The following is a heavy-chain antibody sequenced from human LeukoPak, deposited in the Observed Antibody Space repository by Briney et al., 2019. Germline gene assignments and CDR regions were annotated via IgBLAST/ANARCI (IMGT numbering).Heavy chain of an antibody. CDR2: INQDGSER. CDR1: GFTFSSYW. J-gene: IGHJ6*02. V-gene: IGHV3-7*01. CDR3: ARGNAMGV. Sequence: GGSLRLSCAASGFTFSSYWMTWIRQAPGKGLEWVANINQDGSERYYVDSVKGRFTISRDNAKNSLSLQMNSLRAEDTALYYCARGNAMGVWGQGTTVTASS.